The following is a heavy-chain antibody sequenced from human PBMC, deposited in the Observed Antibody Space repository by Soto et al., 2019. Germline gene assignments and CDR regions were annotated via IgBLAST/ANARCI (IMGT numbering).Heavy chain of an antibody. V-gene: IGHV1-18*01. Sequence: QVQLVQSGAEVKKSGASVKVSCKASGYTFLTYDISWVRQAPGQGLEWMGWISTKNGHTNYSQNLQGRATMTTDTSTNTAYLELRNLRSDDPAVYFCARDHFPWFDPWGQGTLVTVSS. D-gene: IGHD3-3*02. CDR3: ARDHFPWFDP. CDR2: ISTKNGHT. J-gene: IGHJ5*02. CDR1: GYTFLTYD.